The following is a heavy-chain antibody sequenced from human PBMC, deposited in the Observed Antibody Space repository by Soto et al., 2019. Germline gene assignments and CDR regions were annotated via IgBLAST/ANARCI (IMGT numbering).Heavy chain of an antibody. Sequence: SVKVSCKASGGTFTNHAISWVRQAPGQGLEWMGGIIPIFGTANYAQRFQGRVTITADKSTSTAYMEVRSLRSEDTAVYYCARGWETVGTTTPFAYWGQGTLVTVSS. CDR2: IIPIFGTA. CDR1: GGTFTNHA. D-gene: IGHD1-26*01. J-gene: IGHJ4*02. CDR3: ARGWETVGTTTPFAY. V-gene: IGHV1-69*06.